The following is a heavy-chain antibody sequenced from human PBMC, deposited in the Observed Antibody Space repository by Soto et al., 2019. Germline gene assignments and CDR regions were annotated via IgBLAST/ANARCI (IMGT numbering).Heavy chain of an antibody. CDR3: ARVTTNWNDALDY. J-gene: IGHJ4*02. Sequence: EVQLVESGGGLVKPGGSLRLSCAASGFTFSSYSMNWVRQAPGTGLEWVSSISSSSSYIYYADSVKGRFTISRDNAKNSLYLQMNSLRAEDTAVYYCARVTTNWNDALDYWGQGTLVTVSS. CDR1: GFTFSSYS. D-gene: IGHD1-20*01. V-gene: IGHV3-21*01. CDR2: ISSSSSYI.